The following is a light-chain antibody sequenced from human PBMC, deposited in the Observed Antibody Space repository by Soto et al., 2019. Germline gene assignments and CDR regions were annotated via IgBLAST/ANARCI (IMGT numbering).Light chain of an antibody. CDR2: GAS. CDR3: QQYGNSPVA. CDR1: QSVNRNY. Sequence: EIVLTQSPGTLSLSPGERATLSCRASQSVNRNYLAWYQQKPGQAPRLLIYGASSRATGIPDRFSGSGSGTDFILTISRLEPEDFAVYFCQQYGNSPVAFGQGTKVEIK. V-gene: IGKV3-20*01. J-gene: IGKJ1*01.